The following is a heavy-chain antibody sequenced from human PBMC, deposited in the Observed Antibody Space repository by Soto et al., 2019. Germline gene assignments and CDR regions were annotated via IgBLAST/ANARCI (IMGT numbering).Heavy chain of an antibody. Sequence: QVQLVQSGAEVKKPGSSVKVSCKASGGTFSSYAISWVRQAPGQGLEWMGGSIPIFGTANYAQKFQGRVTITADESTSTAYMELSSLRSEDTAVYYCVRGAYDFWSGYYDPSYYYYYGMDVWGQGTTVTVSS. V-gene: IGHV1-69*01. CDR3: VRGAYDFWSGYYDPSYYYYYGMDV. J-gene: IGHJ6*02. CDR1: GGTFSSYA. D-gene: IGHD3-3*01. CDR2: SIPIFGTA.